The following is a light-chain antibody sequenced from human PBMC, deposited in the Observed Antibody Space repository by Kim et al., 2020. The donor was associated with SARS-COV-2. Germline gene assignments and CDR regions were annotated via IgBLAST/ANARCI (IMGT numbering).Light chain of an antibody. J-gene: IGKJ2*01. CDR3: LQHKSYPYT. CDR2: ATS. V-gene: IGKV1-17*03. Sequence: SAYVGDRVTITCRASQDISNFLAWFQQKPGKVPKRLIYATSSLQSGVPSRFSGSGSGTEYSLTISSLQPEDFATYYCLQHKSYPYTLGQGTKLEIK. CDR1: QDISNF.